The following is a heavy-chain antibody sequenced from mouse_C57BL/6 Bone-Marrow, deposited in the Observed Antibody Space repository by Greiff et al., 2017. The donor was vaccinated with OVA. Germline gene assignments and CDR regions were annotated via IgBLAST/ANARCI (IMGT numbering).Heavy chain of an antibody. CDR1: GFTFSDYY. V-gene: IGHV5-16*01. J-gene: IGHJ2*01. CDR2: INYDGSST. D-gene: IGHD1-1*01. Sequence: EVKVVESEGGLVQPGSSMKLSCTASGFTFSDYYMAWVRQVPEKGLEWVANINYDGSSTYYLDSLKSRFIISRDNAKNILYLQMSSLKSEDTATYYCARGRYGSSFDYWGQGTTLTVSS. CDR3: ARGRYGSSFDY.